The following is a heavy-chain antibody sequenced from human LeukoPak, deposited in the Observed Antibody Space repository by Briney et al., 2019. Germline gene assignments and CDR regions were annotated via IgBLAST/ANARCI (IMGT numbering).Heavy chain of an antibody. CDR2: ISSSGSTI. J-gene: IGHJ4*02. V-gene: IGHV3-48*03. CDR1: GFTFSSYE. CDR3: ARSPDYYDSSEDY. Sequence: GGSLRLSCAASGFTFSSYEMNWVRQARGKGLEWVSYISSSGSTIYYAESLKGRFTISRDNAKNSLYLQMNSLRAEDTAVYYCARSPDYYDSSEDYWGQGTLVTVSS. D-gene: IGHD3-22*01.